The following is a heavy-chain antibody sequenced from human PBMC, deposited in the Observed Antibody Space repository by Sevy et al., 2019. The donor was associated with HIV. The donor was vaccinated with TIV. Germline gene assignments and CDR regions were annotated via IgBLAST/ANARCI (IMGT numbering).Heavy chain of an antibody. CDR3: TSILRSKTAFDI. D-gene: IGHD4-17*01. CDR2: IRSKANSYAT. V-gene: IGHV3-73*01. CDR1: GFTFSSYD. Sequence: GGSLRLSCAASGFTFSSYDMNWVRQAPGKGLEWVGRIRSKANSYATAHAASVKGRFTISRDDSKNTAYLQMNSLKTEDTAVYYCTSILRSKTAFDIWGQGTMVTVSS. J-gene: IGHJ3*02.